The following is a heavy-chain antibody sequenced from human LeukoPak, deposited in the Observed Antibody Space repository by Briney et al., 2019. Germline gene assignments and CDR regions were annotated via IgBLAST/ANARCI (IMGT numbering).Heavy chain of an antibody. V-gene: IGHV3-23*01. Sequence: GGSLRLSCAASGFTFSNYAMSWVRQAPGKGLQWVSAVTNSGGSGGSTYYADSVKGRFTISRDNSKNTLYLQLNSLRAEDTAVYYCARESDTLYYYYGMDVWGQGTTVTVSS. CDR2: VTNSGGSGGST. J-gene: IGHJ6*02. CDR3: ARESDTLYYYYGMDV. CDR1: GFTFSNYA.